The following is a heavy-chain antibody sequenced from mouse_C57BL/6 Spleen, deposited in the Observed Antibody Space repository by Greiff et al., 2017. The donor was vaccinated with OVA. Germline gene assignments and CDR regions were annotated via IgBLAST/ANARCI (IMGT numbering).Heavy chain of an antibody. J-gene: IGHJ3*01. CDR2: ISYDGSN. Sequence: ESGPGLVKPSQSLSLTCSVTGYSITSGYYWNWIRQFPGNKLEWMGYISYDGSNNYNPSLKNRISITRDTSKNQFFLKLNSVTTEDTATYYCAREAVPAWFAYWGQGTLVTVSA. CDR1: GYSITSGYY. CDR3: AREAVPAWFAY. V-gene: IGHV3-6*01.